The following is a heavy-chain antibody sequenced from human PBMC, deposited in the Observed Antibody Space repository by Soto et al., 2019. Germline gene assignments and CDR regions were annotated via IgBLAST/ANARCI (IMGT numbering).Heavy chain of an antibody. CDR2: IKSKTDGGTT. V-gene: IGHV3-15*01. CDR1: GFTFSNAW. D-gene: IGHD3-3*01. J-gene: IGHJ4*02. CDR3: TTHRELRFLEYFDY. Sequence: EVQLVESGGGLVKPGGSLRLSCAASGFTFSNAWMSWVRQAPGKGLEWVGRIKSKTDGGTTDYAAPVKGRFTISRDDSKNTLYLQMNSLKTEDTAVYYCTTHRELRFLEYFDYWGQGTLVTVSS.